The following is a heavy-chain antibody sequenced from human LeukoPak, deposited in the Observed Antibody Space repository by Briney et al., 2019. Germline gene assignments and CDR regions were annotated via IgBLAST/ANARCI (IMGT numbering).Heavy chain of an antibody. CDR3: AKDTIYGDYPAWFDP. V-gene: IGHV3-23*01. J-gene: IGHJ5*02. D-gene: IGHD4-17*01. Sequence: GGSLRLSCAASGFTFSSYAMSWVRQAPGKGLESVSAISGSGGSTYYADSVKGWFTISRDNSKNTLYLQMNSLRAEDTAVYYCAKDTIYGDYPAWFDPWGQGTLVTVSS. CDR2: ISGSGGST. CDR1: GFTFSSYA.